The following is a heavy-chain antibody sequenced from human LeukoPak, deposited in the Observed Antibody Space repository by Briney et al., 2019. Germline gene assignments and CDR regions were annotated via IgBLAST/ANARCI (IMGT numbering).Heavy chain of an antibody. CDR2: IYHSGST. Sequence: PSQTLSLTCTVSGGSLSSGGYYWSWIRQPPGKGLEWIGYIYHSGSTYYNPSLKSRVTISVDRSKNQFSLKLSSVTAADTAVYYCARLTLGNYYYYMDVWGKGTTVTVSS. CDR1: GGSLSSGGYY. V-gene: IGHV4-30-2*01. CDR3: ARLTLGNYYYYMDV. J-gene: IGHJ6*03.